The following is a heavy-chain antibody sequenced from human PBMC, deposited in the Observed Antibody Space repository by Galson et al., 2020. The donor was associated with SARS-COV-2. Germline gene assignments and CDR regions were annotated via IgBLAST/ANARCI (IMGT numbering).Heavy chain of an antibody. CDR1: GFTFSSYS. J-gene: IGHJ4*02. V-gene: IGHV3-21*01. CDR2: ISSSSSYI. D-gene: IGHD2-2*01. CDR3: ARDLIIAWVPAATRGFSFDY. Sequence: GESLKISCAASGFTFSSYSMNWVRQAPGKGLEWVSSISSSSSYIYYADSVKGRFTISRDNAKNSLYLQMNSLRAEDTAVYCCARDLIIAWVPAATRGFSFDYWGQGTLVTVSS.